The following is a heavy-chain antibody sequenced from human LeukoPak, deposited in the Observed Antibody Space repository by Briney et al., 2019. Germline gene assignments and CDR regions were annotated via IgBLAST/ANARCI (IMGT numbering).Heavy chain of an antibody. V-gene: IGHV3-23*01. Sequence: GGSLRLSCAASGFTFSSYAMSWVRQAPGKGLEWDTGISGSGGSTYYADSVKGRFTISRDNSKNTLHLQMNGLRGEDTAVYYCANLKYDSGGYKAVDYWGQGTLVTVSS. D-gene: IGHD3-22*01. CDR2: ISGSGGST. CDR1: GFTFSSYA. J-gene: IGHJ4*02. CDR3: ANLKYDSGGYKAVDY.